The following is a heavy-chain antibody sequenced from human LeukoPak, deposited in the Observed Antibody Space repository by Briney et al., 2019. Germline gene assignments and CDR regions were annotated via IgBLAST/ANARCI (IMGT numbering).Heavy chain of an antibody. CDR3: ARARKVPAAMRSYYFDY. CDR2: IIPIFGTA. CDR1: GGTFSSYA. J-gene: IGHJ4*02. D-gene: IGHD2-2*01. V-gene: IGHV1-69*13. Sequence: SVKVSCKASGGTFSSYAISWVRQAPGQGLEWMGGIIPIFGTANYAQKFQGRVTITADESTSTAYMELSSLRSEDTAVYYCARARKVPAAMRSYYFDYWGQGTLVTVSS.